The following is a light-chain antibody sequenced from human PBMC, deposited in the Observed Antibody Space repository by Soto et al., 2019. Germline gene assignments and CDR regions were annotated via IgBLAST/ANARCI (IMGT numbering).Light chain of an antibody. CDR1: GSNIGVHS. CDR2: ENH. J-gene: IGLJ3*02. CDR3: GTWDNSLNGGV. Sequence: QAVLTQPPSVSAAPGQQVTISCSGSGSNIGVHSVSWYQQLPGTAPKLLIYENHKRPSGIPDRFSGSKSGTSATLGITGLQTGDEADYYCGTWDNSLNGGVFGGGTKLTVL. V-gene: IGLV1-51*02.